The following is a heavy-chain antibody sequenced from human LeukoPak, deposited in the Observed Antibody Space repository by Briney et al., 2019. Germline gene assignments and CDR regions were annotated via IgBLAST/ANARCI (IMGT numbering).Heavy chain of an antibody. J-gene: IGHJ6*03. CDR2: IYYSGST. Sequence: SETLSLTCTVSGGSISSYYWSWIRQPPGKGLEWIGYIYYSGSTNYNPSLKSRVTISVDTSKNQFSLKLSSVTAADTAVYYCARDVETGTYYYYYYMDVWGKGTTVTVSS. V-gene: IGHV4-59*12. CDR3: ARDVETGTYYYYYYMDV. CDR1: GGSISSYY. D-gene: IGHD1-1*01.